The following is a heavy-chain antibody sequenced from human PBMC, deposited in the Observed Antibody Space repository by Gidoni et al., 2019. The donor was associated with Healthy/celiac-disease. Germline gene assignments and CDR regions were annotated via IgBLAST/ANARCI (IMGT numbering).Heavy chain of an antibody. CDR3: ARGRDGYNTPFDY. Sequence: QVQLVQSGAEVKKHGSSVKVSCKASDGTFSSYAIRWVQQAPGQGLAWMGGIIPIFGTANYAQKFQGRVTITADESTSTAYMELSSLGSEDTAVYYCARGRDGYNTPFDYWGQGTLVTVSS. CDR2: IIPIFGTA. V-gene: IGHV1-69*01. CDR1: DGTFSSYA. D-gene: IGHD5-12*01. J-gene: IGHJ4*02.